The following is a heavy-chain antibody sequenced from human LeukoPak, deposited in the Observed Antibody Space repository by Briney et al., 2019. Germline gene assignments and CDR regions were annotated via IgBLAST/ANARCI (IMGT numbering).Heavy chain of an antibody. Sequence: GGSLRLSCAASGFTFSSYAMHWVRQAPGKGLEWVAVISYDGSNKYYADSVKGRFTISRDNSKNTLYLQMNSLRAEDTAAYYCARDAGGHSSSPLKDYWGQGTLVTVSS. CDR3: ARDAGGHSSSPLKDY. V-gene: IGHV3-30-3*01. CDR1: GFTFSSYA. J-gene: IGHJ4*02. D-gene: IGHD6-6*01. CDR2: ISYDGSNK.